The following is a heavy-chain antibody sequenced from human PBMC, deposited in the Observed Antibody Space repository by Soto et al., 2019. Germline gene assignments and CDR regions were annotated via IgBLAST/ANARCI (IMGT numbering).Heavy chain of an antibody. J-gene: IGHJ4*02. V-gene: IGHV3-30*03. CDR2: ISYDGSNN. CDR1: GFPFSSYG. CDR3: AGGQYYFDY. Sequence: QVQLVESGGGVVQPGRSLRLSCAASGFPFSSYGMHWVRQAPGKGLEWVAHISYDGSNNHYTDSVKGRFTISRDNSKNMLYLNMSSLRAEDTAVYYCAGGQYYFDYCGQGTRVSVSS. D-gene: IGHD2-15*01.